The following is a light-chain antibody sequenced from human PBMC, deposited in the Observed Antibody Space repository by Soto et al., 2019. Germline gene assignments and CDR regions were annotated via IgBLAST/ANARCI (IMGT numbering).Light chain of an antibody. Sequence: EIILTQSPDTLSLSPGERATLSCRASQTVSSNYLAWCQQRPGQAPRLLIYGASTRAAGIPDRFSGSGSGTDFTLTITRLDPEDSAVYFCQQYTGPPPTFGQGTLLEIK. CDR2: GAS. V-gene: IGKV3-20*01. CDR1: QTVSSNY. J-gene: IGKJ5*01. CDR3: QQYTGPPPT.